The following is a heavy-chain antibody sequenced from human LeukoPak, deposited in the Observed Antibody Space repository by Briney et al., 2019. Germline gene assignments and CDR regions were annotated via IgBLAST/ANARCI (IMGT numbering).Heavy chain of an antibody. V-gene: IGHV1-2*02. D-gene: IGHD2-21*02. CDR1: GYTFTGYH. J-gene: IGHJ5*02. CDR2: INPKSGGT. CDR3: ARDRAVAAINWFDP. Sequence: ASVKVSCQASGYTFTGYHMHWVRPAPGQGLEWMGWINPKSGGTNYAQKFQGRVTMTRDTSISTAYMELSRLRSDDTAVYYCARDRAVAAINWFDPWGQGTLVTVSS.